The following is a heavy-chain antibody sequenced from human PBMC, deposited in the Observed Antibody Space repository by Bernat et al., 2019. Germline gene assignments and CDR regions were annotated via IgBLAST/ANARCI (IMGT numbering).Heavy chain of an antibody. CDR3: ARQRSSSWYSPFEY. CDR2: IYYSGST. D-gene: IGHD6-13*01. CDR1: GLSISSSSYY. V-gene: IGHV4-39*01. Sequence: QLQLQASGPGLVKPSETLSLTCTVSGLSISSSSYYWGWIRQPPGKGLEWIGSIYYSGSTDYNASLKSRVTISVNTSKNQFSLKLSSVTAADTAVYYCARQRSSSWYSPFEYWGQGTLVTVSS. J-gene: IGHJ4*02.